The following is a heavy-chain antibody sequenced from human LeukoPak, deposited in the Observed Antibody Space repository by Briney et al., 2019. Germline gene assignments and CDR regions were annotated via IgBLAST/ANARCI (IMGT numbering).Heavy chain of an antibody. Sequence: GGSLRLSCAASGFTFSSYSMNWVRQAPGKGLEWVSSISSSSSYIYYADSVKGRFTISRDNAKNSLYLQMNSLRAEDTAVYYCARDSQYYYDSSGYYYLEDWGQGTLVTVSS. J-gene: IGHJ4*02. CDR3: ARDSQYYYDSSGYYYLED. CDR1: GFTFSSYS. V-gene: IGHV3-21*01. D-gene: IGHD3-22*01. CDR2: ISSSSSYI.